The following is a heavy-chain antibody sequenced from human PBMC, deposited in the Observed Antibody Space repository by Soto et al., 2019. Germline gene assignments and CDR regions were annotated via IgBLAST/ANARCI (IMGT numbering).Heavy chain of an antibody. V-gene: IGHV1-69*01. CDR1: GGTFSTNG. D-gene: IGHD2-8*02. J-gene: IGHJ5*02. CDR2: IIPIFGTT. Sequence: QVQLVQSGAEVKKPGSSVKVSCRTSGGTFSTNGISWVRQAPGQGLEWMGGIIPIFGTTNYAHKFRGRVTITADGSTSTVYMELSSLRSEDTAVYYCARASDTTWYNWFDPWGQGTLVTVSS. CDR3: ARASDTTWYNWFDP.